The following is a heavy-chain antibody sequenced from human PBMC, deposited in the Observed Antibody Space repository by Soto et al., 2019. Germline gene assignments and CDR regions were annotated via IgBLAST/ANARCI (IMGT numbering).Heavy chain of an antibody. J-gene: IGHJ4*02. D-gene: IGHD3-22*01. CDR2: ISSSSSYI. CDR1: GFTFSSYS. CDR3: ARVHYYYDSSGYSGGY. Sequence: EVQLVESGGGLVKPGGSLRLSCAASGFTFSSYSMNWVRQAPGKGLEWVSSISSSSSYIYYADSVKGRFTISRDNAKNSLYLQMNSLRAEDTAVYYCARVHYYYDSSGYSGGYWGQGTLVTVSS. V-gene: IGHV3-21*01.